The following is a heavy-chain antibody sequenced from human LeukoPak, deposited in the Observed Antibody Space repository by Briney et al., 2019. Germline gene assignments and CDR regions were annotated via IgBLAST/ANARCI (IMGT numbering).Heavy chain of an antibody. J-gene: IGHJ4*02. CDR2: IIPIFGTA. CDR1: GGTFSSYA. V-gene: IGHV1-69*13. Sequence: ASVKASCKASGGTFSSYAISWVRQAPGQGLEWMGGIIPIFGTANYAQKFQGRVTITADESTSTAYMELSSLRSEDTAVYYCARDKGDVLLWFGELLEDWGQGTLVTVSS. D-gene: IGHD3-10*01. CDR3: ARDKGDVLLWFGELLED.